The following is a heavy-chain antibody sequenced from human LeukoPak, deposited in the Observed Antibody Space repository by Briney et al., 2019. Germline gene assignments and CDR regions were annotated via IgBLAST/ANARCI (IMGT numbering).Heavy chain of an antibody. D-gene: IGHD3-10*01. J-gene: IGHJ6*03. Sequence: GGSLRLSCAASGFTFSSYWMSWVRQAPGKGLEWVANIKQDGSEKYYVDSVKGRFTISGDNAKNSLYLQMNSLRAEDTAVYYCARKSGGLSQSYYYYMDVWGKGTTVTVSS. V-gene: IGHV3-7*01. CDR2: IKQDGSEK. CDR1: GFTFSSYW. CDR3: ARKSGGLSQSYYYYMDV.